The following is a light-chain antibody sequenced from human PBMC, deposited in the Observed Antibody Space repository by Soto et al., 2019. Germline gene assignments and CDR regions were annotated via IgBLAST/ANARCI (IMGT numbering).Light chain of an antibody. CDR3: SSFTGRTTLL. J-gene: IGLJ1*01. CDR2: EVS. CDR1: SSDVGGYDY. Sequence: QSVLTQPASVSGSPGQSITISCAGTSSDVGGYDYVSWYQQHLGKAPKLIIYEVSNRPSGVSSRFSGSKSGNTASLTISGIHAADDGDYYCSSFTGRTTLLLGTGTKVTVL. V-gene: IGLV2-14*01.